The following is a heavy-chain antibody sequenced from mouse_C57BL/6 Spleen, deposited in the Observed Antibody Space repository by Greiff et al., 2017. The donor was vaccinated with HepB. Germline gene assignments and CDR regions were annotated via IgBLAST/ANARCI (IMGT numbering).Heavy chain of an antibody. D-gene: IGHD2-3*01. CDR1: GFTFSSYA. CDR2: ISDGGSYT. Sequence: EVKLMESGGGLVKPGGSLKLSCAASGFTFSSYAMSWVRQTPEKRLEWVATISDGGSYTYYPDNVKGRFTISRDNAKNNLYLQMSHLKSEDTAMYYCARVDGYYGNAMDYWGQGTSVTVSS. J-gene: IGHJ4*01. CDR3: ARVDGYYGNAMDY. V-gene: IGHV5-4*03.